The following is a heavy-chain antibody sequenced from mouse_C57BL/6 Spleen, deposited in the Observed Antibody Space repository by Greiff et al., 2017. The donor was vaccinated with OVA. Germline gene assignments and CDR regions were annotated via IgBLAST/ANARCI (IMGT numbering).Heavy chain of an antibody. J-gene: IGHJ4*01. V-gene: IGHV1-64*01. Sequence: QVQLQQPGAELVKPGASVKLSCKASGYTFTSYWMHWVKQRPGHGLEWIGMIHPNSGSTNYNEKFKSKATLTVDKSSSTAYMQLSSLTSEDSAVYYCARLTTVVPYAMDYWGQGTSVTVSS. CDR2: IHPNSGST. D-gene: IGHD1-1*01. CDR1: GYTFTSYW. CDR3: ARLTTVVPYAMDY.